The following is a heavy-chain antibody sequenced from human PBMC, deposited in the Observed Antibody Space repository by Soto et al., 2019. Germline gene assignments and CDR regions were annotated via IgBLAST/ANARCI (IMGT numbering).Heavy chain of an antibody. CDR2: MNPNSGNT. CDR1: GYTFTSYD. Sequence: ASVKVSCKASGYTFTSYDINWVRQATGQGLEWMGWMNPNSGNTGYAQKFQGRVTMTRNTSISTAYMELSSLRSEDTAVYYCARLGHSGYDSPAYYYYYYMDVWGKGTTVTVSS. D-gene: IGHD5-12*01. J-gene: IGHJ6*03. V-gene: IGHV1-8*01. CDR3: ARLGHSGYDSPAYYYYYYMDV.